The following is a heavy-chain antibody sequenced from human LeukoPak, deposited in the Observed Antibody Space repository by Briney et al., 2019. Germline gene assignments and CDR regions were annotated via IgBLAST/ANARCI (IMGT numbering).Heavy chain of an antibody. D-gene: IGHD3-10*01. CDR3: AKVLTYYPGSGSYYPDF. Sequence: GGSLRLSCAASGFTFKNFGMHWARQAPGKGLEWVAFIRYDGSNKYYADSVKGRFTISRDNSKNVLDLQLNSLRPEDTAFYYCAKVLTYYPGSGSYYPDFWGQGTLVTVSS. J-gene: IGHJ4*02. CDR2: IRYDGSNK. V-gene: IGHV3-30*02. CDR1: GFTFKNFG.